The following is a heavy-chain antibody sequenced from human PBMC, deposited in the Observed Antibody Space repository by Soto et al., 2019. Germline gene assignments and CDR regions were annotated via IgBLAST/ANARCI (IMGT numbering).Heavy chain of an antibody. CDR1: GDTFANYE. CDR3: ARALYGSGSYGFYYGMDF. V-gene: IGHV1-18*01. CDR2: IGTYTGNK. Sequence: GASMKVSCKASGDTFANYEINWVRQAPGQGLEWMGWIGTYTGNKNYAQKLQGRVTRTTDTSTSTAYMELRSLRSDDTAVYYCARALYGSGSYGFYYGMDFWGQGTTVTVSS. J-gene: IGHJ6*02. D-gene: IGHD3-10*01.